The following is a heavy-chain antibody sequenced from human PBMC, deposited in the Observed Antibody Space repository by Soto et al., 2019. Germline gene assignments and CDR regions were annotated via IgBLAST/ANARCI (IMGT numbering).Heavy chain of an antibody. CDR1: GFTFSYYP. V-gene: IGHV3-21*01. CDR3: ARESEDLTSNFDY. CDR2: ISSTTNYL. J-gene: IGHJ4*02. Sequence: GGSLRLSCAASGFTFSYYPLHWVRRAPGKGLEWVSSISSTTNYLYYADSMKGRFTVSRDNAKNSVYLEMNSLSAEDTALYYCARESEDLTSNFDYWGQGTLVTVSS.